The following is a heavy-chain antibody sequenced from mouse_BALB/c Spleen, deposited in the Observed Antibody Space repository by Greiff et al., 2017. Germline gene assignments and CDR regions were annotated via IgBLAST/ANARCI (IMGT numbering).Heavy chain of an antibody. D-gene: IGHD2-14*01. CDR3: ARYYRSSMDY. J-gene: IGHJ4*01. Sequence: QVQLKQPGAELVKPGASVKLSCKASGYTFTSYWMHWVKQRPGQGLEWIGEINPSNGRTNYNEKFKSKATLTVDKSSSTAYMQLSSLTSEDSAVYYCARYYRSSMDYWGQGTSVTVSS. V-gene: IGHV1S81*02. CDR2: INPSNGRT. CDR1: GYTFTSYW.